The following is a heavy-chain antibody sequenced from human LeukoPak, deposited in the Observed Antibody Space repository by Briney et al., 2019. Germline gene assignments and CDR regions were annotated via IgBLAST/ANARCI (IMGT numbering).Heavy chain of an antibody. CDR3: ARPSGSYYYDAFDI. CDR1: GFTFSGYW. Sequence: GGSLRLSCAASGFTFSGYWIHWVRQAPGKGLVWVSRINSDGSSTSYADSVKGRFTIFRDNAKKTLYLQMNSLRAEDTAVYYCARPSGSYYYDAFDIWGQGTMVTVSS. J-gene: IGHJ3*02. D-gene: IGHD3-10*01. CDR2: INSDGSST. V-gene: IGHV3-74*01.